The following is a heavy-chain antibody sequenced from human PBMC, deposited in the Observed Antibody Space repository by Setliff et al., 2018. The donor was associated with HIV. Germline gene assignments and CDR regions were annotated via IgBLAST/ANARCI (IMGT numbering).Heavy chain of an antibody. CDR1: GIRFSSYA. Sequence: LSLSCEASGIRFSSYAMTWVRQAPGKGLQWVSGISDRGGSIYYAESVRGRFTISRDNSKNTLYLQMSSLRVDDTAVYYCATANRMVVVGVSTPGWTLWGQGALVTVSS. CDR3: ATANRMVVVGVSTPGWTL. V-gene: IGHV3-23*01. CDR2: ISDRGGSI. J-gene: IGHJ4*02. D-gene: IGHD2-21*01.